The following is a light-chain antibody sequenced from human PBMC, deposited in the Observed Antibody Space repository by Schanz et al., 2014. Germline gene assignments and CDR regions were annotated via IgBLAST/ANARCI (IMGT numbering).Light chain of an antibody. V-gene: IGLV1-40*01. CDR3: QSYDSSLSGGV. CDR2: DNS. Sequence: QSVLTQPPSVSGTPGQRVTISCTGTSSNIGAHYDVHWYQQLPGTAPKLLIYDNSNRPSGVPDRFSGSKSGTSASLAITGLQAEDEADYYCQSYDSSLSGGVFGGGTKLTVL. J-gene: IGLJ3*02. CDR1: SSNIGAHYD.